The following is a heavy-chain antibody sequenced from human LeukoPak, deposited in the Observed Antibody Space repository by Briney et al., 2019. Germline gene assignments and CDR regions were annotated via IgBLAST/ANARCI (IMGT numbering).Heavy chain of an antibody. J-gene: IGHJ4*02. Sequence: KPSETLSLTCSVSGGSISKYYWSWIRQPPGKGLEWIGYIYYSGSTNYNPSLRSRVTISVDTSKNQFSLKLSSVTAADTAVYYCARAGFALAPHRGTPFDYWGQGTLVTVSS. V-gene: IGHV4-59*01. CDR1: GGSISKYY. CDR2: IYYSGST. CDR3: ARAGFALAPHRGTPFDY. D-gene: IGHD6-6*01.